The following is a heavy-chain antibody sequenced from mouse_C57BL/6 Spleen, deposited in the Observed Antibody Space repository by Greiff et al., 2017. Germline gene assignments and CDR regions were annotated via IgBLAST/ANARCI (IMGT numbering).Heavy chain of an antibody. CDR1: GYTFTDYE. D-gene: IGHD3-1*01. V-gene: IGHV1-15*01. CDR3: ARQRQLGHPFAY. J-gene: IGHJ3*01. Sequence: VKLQESGAELVRPGASVTLSCKASGYTFTDYEMHWVQQTPVHGLEWIGAIDPETGGTAYNQKFKGKAILTADKSSSTAYMELRSLTSEDSAVYYCARQRQLGHPFAYWGQGTLVTVSA. CDR2: IDPETGGT.